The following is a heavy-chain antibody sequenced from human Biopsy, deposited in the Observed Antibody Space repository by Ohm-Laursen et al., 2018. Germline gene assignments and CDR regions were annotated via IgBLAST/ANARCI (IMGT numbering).Heavy chain of an antibody. CDR1: GGSFTGYY. CDR2: IFYSANT. J-gene: IGHJ4*02. CDR3: ARLGSGDYFPTFFDF. Sequence: SQTLSLTCTVSGGSFTGYYWNWIRHHPGKGLEWIGNIFYSANTYYNPSLKSRVTISVDTSKNQFSLKLSSVTAADTAVYYCARLGSGDYFPTFFDFWGQGALVTVSS. V-gene: IGHV4-31*03. D-gene: IGHD5-12*01.